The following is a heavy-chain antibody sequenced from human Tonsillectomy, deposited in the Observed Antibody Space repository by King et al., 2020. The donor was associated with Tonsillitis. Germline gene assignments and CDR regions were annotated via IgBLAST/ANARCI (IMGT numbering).Heavy chain of an antibody. CDR3: ARDTGARYFDY. J-gene: IGHJ4*02. CDR1: GGSISSNSYY. V-gene: IGHV4-61*02. D-gene: IGHD1-26*01. CDR2: IYPSGST. Sequence: QLQESGPGLVKPSQTLSLTCTVSGGSISSNSYYWSWIRQPAGKGLEWIGRIYPSGSTNYNPSLKSRVTISVDTSKNQFSLRLSSGTAADTAIYYCARDTGARYFDYWGQGTLVTVSS.